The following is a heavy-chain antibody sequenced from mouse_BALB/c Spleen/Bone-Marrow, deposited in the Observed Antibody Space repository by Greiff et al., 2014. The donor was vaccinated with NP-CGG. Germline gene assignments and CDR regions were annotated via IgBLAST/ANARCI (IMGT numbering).Heavy chain of an antibody. CDR1: GYSITSDYV. D-gene: IGHD1-1*02. CDR2: IGYSGRT. V-gene: IGHV3-2*02. CDR3: ARDDYYGGSYFDY. J-gene: IGHJ2*01. Sequence: EVKLMESGPGLVRPSQSLSLSCTVSGYSITSDYVRYWIRQFPGKKVGWVGFIGYSGRTSYNPSFSSRISVTPDTSKNQFFLHLNSVTTEDTATYYCARDDYYGGSYFDYWGQGTTLTVSS.